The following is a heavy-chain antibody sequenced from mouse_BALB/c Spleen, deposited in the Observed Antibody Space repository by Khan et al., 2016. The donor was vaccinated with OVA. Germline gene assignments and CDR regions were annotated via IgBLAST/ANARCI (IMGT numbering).Heavy chain of an antibody. CDR3: ARRGLLWDFHS. J-gene: IGHJ2*01. Sequence: QVHVKQSGAELAKPGASGKMSCKASGYTFSNYWILRVKQRPGQSLEWIGYINPSIGDTENNQNFKDKATLTADKYDRTSYMHLRSLTSEDSAVYYCARRGLLWDFHSWGHVTTLTVSS. CDR2: INPSIGDT. V-gene: IGHV1-7*01. CDR1: GYTFSNYW.